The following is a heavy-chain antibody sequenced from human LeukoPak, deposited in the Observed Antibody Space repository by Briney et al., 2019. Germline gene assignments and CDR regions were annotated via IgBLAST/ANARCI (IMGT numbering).Heavy chain of an antibody. CDR1: GGSISSYY. Sequence: PSETLSLTCTVSGGSISSYYWSWIRQPPGKGLEWIGYIYYSGSTNYNPSLKSRVTISVDTSKNQFSLKLSSVTAADTAVYYCASLKAVDTAMANGGDYWGQGTLVTVSS. J-gene: IGHJ4*02. V-gene: IGHV4-59*01. CDR2: IYYSGST. D-gene: IGHD5-18*01. CDR3: ASLKAVDTAMANGGDY.